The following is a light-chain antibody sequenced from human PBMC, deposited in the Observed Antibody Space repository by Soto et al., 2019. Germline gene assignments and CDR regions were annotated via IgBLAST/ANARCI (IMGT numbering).Light chain of an antibody. J-gene: IGKJ1*01. V-gene: IGKV1-12*01. Sequence: DLQMTQSPSSVSASVGDSVTITCRASQSIAAWLAWYQHRPGKAPDLLIHGASRLQTGIPSRFSGSGFETDYTLTISGLQPEDFGTYYCQQSYTFPPTFGQGTKVEV. CDR2: GAS. CDR3: QQSYTFPPT. CDR1: QSIAAW.